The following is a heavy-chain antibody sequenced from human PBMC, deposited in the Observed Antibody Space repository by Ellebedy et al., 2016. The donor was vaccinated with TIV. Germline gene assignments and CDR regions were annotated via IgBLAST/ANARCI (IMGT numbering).Heavy chain of an antibody. CDR2: ISYDASDK. Sequence: GGSLRLSCAASGFTFGSYDMHWVRQAPGKGLEWVTLISYDASDKYYAESVKGRFTISRDNSKNRLYLEMNSLRAEDTAVYYCARDSSYYDFWSGYYGLSGPSGMDVWGQGTTVTVSS. CDR3: ARDSSYYDFWSGYYGLSGPSGMDV. CDR1: GFTFGSYD. D-gene: IGHD3-3*01. V-gene: IGHV3-30*04. J-gene: IGHJ6*02.